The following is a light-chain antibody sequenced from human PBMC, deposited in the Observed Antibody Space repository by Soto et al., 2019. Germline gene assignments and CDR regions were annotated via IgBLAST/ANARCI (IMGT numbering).Light chain of an antibody. J-gene: IGLJ1*01. CDR3: QSYDATSYV. V-gene: IGLV6-57*03. CDR1: SGNIASNF. CDR2: KND. Sequence: NFMLTRAHSVSESPGKTVTISCTRSSGNIASNFVQWYQQRPGSAPTILIFKNDQRPSGVPDRFSGSLDSSSNSASLIISGLNTEDEADYYCQSYDATSYVFGTGTKVTVL.